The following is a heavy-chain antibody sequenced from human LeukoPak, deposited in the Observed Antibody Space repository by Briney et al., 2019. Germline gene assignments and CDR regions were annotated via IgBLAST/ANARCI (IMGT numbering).Heavy chain of an antibody. J-gene: IGHJ6*03. V-gene: IGHV1-18*01. CDR3: AGGYCSGGSCYSPDYYYYYMDV. CDR2: ISAYNGNT. D-gene: IGHD2-15*01. CDR1: GYTFTSYG. Sequence: ASVKVSCKASGYTFTSYGISWVRQAPGQGLEWMGWISAYNGNTNYAQKFQGRVTMTRDTSISTAYMELSRLRSDDTAVYYCAGGYCSGGSCYSPDYYYYYMDVWGKGTTVTVSS.